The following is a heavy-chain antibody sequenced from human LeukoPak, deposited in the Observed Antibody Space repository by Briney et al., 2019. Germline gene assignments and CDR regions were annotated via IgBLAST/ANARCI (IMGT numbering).Heavy chain of an antibody. Sequence: GGSLRLSCAASGFTFRNYAMTWVRQAPGKGLEWVAVISYDGSNKYYADSVKGRFTISRDNSKNTLYLQMNSLRAEDTAVYYCARETGSAVGSTDFDYWGQGTLVTVSS. D-gene: IGHD4-17*01. CDR3: ARETGSAVGSTDFDY. CDR1: GFTFRNYA. J-gene: IGHJ4*02. V-gene: IGHV3-30-3*01. CDR2: ISYDGSNK.